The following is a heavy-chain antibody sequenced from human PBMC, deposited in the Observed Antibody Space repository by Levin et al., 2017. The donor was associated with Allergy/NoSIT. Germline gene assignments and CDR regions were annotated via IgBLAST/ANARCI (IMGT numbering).Heavy chain of an antibody. Sequence: PGGSLRLSCAASGFSLSNSWMNWVRQPPGKGLEWIGRIPSKPDGAAPDYAAPLKGRLTTSRDDSTNTLYLQMNSLKAEDTATYYCTTQVQWWGQGTLVTVSS. J-gene: IGHJ4*02. CDR1: GFSLSNSW. D-gene: IGHD6-19*01. CDR3: TTQVQW. V-gene: IGHV3-15*01. CDR2: IPSKPDGAAP.